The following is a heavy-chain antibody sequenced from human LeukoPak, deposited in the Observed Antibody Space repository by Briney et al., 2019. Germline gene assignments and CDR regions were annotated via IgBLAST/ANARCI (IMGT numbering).Heavy chain of an antibody. V-gene: IGHV3-73*01. CDR2: IRGKANSYAT. J-gene: IGHJ6*02. Sequence: GGSLKLSCAASGFTFSASDMPWVRQASGKGLEWIGRIRGKANSYATAYAASVKGRFTISRDDSKNTAYLQMNSLKTEDTAVYYCSRLDTAMVNFGLGVWGQGTTVTVSS. CDR1: GFTFSASD. D-gene: IGHD5-18*01. CDR3: SRLDTAMVNFGLGV.